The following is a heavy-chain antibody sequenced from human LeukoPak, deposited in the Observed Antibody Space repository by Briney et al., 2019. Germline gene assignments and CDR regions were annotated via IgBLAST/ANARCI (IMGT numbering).Heavy chain of an antibody. Sequence: GGSLRLSCGASGFTFSSHWMHWVRHAPGEGLVWIANIRGDGGLFVYADSVKGRFTISRDNAKNTLYLHMNGLRAEDTAVYYCARDEVGAPPIDYWGQGTLVTVSS. CDR3: ARDEVGAPPIDY. CDR2: IRGDGGLF. V-gene: IGHV3-74*01. D-gene: IGHD1-26*01. CDR1: GFTFSSHW. J-gene: IGHJ4*02.